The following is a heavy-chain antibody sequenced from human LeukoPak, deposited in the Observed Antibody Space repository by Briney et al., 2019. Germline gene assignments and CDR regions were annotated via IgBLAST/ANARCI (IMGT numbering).Heavy chain of an antibody. V-gene: IGHV5-51*01. CDR3: ERRYDYYDSSGQVWPSRYFDY. CDR1: GYSFTSYW. Sequence: PGESLKISCKGSGYSFTSYWIGWVRQMPGKGLEWMGIIYPGDSDTRYSPSFQGQVTISADKSISTAYLQWSSLKASDTAMYYCERRYDYYDSSGQVWPSRYFDYWGQGTLVTVSS. D-gene: IGHD3-22*01. CDR2: IYPGDSDT. J-gene: IGHJ4*02.